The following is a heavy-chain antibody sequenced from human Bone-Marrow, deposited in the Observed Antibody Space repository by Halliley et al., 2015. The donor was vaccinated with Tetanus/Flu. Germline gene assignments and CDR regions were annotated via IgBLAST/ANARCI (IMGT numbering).Heavy chain of an antibody. CDR3: TTSIVDSSDF. Sequence: LEWVAVISYDGNSTFYADSVKGRFTISRDNSKSTLYLQMSSLGVEDTALYYCTTSIVDSSDFWGQGTLVTVSS. V-gene: IGHV3-30*03. J-gene: IGHJ4*02. CDR2: ISYDGNST. D-gene: IGHD1-26*01.